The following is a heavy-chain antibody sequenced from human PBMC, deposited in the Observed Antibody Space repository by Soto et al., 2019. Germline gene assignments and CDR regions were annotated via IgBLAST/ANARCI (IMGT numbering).Heavy chain of an antibody. CDR3: ARGEGRLVGTWFDP. J-gene: IGHJ5*02. V-gene: IGHV4-34*01. D-gene: IGHD5-12*01. CDR1: GGSFSSYY. CDR2: INHSGST. Sequence: SETLSLTCDVYGGSFSSYYWNWIRQPPGKGLEWLGEINHSGSTNYNPSLESRVTISLDTSKTQFSLQLTSVTAADTAVYYCARGEGRLVGTWFDPWGQGTLVTVSS.